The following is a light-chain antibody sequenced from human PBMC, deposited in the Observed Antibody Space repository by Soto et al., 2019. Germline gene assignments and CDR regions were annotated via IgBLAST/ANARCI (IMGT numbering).Light chain of an antibody. CDR3: QHYNSYSWT. CDR1: QSITIW. V-gene: IGKV1-5*01. CDR2: DAS. Sequence: DIQMTQSPSTLSASVGDRVTITCRASQSITIWLAWYQQKPGKAPKLLIFDASSLESGVPSRFSGSRSGKEFTLTISSLQPDDFATYFCQHYNSYSWTFGQGTKVEIK. J-gene: IGKJ1*01.